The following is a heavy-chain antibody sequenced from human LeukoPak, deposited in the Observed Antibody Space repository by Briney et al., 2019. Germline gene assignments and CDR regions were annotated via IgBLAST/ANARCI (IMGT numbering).Heavy chain of an antibody. CDR2: IYYSGST. D-gene: IGHD3-22*01. CDR3: ARAVGYYYDSSGYYYGGGGYYFDY. CDR1: GGSIRGYY. V-gene: IGHV4-59*01. Sequence: SETLSLTCNVSGGSIRGYYWSWIRQPPGKGLEWIGYIYYSGSTNYNPSLKSRVTISVDTSKNQFSLKLSSVTAADTAVYYCARAVGYYYDSSGYYYGGGGYYFDYWGQGTLVTVSS. J-gene: IGHJ4*02.